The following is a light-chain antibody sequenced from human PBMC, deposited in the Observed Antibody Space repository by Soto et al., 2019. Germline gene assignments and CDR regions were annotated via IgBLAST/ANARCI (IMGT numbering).Light chain of an antibody. CDR3: QQYGSSPST. CDR1: QSVSSNY. CDR2: RTS. V-gene: IGKV3-20*01. J-gene: IGKJ5*01. Sequence: EIVLTQSPGTLSLSPGERGTLSCRASQSVSSNYLAWYQQKPGQAPRLLIYRTSTRPAAIPDRFSGSGSGTDFTLTISRLEPEDFAVYYCQQYGSSPSTFGQVTQLEIK.